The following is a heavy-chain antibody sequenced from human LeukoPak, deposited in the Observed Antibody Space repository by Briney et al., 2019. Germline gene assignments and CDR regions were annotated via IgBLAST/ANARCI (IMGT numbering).Heavy chain of an antibody. CDR1: CGSISSYY. D-gene: IGHD4-17*01. J-gene: IGHJ4*02. CDR2: IYYSGST. Sequence: SETLSLTCTAACGSISSYYWSWIRQPPGKGLEWIGYIYYSGSTNYNPSLKSRVTISVDTSKNQFSLKLSSVTAADTAVYYCARGVVYGDFPFDYWGQGTLVTVSS. CDR3: ARGVVYGDFPFDY. V-gene: IGHV4-59*01.